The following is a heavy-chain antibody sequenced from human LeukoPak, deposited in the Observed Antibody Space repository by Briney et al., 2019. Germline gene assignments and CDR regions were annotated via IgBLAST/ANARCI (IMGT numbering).Heavy chain of an antibody. J-gene: IGHJ4*02. CDR2: ISYDGSNK. V-gene: IGHV3-30*04. D-gene: IGHD1-20*01. Sequence: GGSLRLSCAASGFTFSSYAMHWVRQAPGKGLEWVAVISYDGSNKYYADSVKGRFTISRDNSKNTLYLRMNSLRAEDTAVYYCARDLRYNWNLLDYWGQGTLVTVSS. CDR3: ARDLRYNWNLLDY. CDR1: GFTFSSYA.